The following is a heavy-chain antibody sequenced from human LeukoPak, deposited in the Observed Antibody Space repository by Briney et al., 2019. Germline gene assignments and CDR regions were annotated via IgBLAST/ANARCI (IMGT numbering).Heavy chain of an antibody. CDR3: ARDLRVEDYYDSSGYQNDY. V-gene: IGHV3-21*01. CDR1: GFTFSSYS. D-gene: IGHD3-22*01. CDR2: ISSSSSYI. Sequence: GGSLRLSCAASGFTFSSYSMNWVRQAPGKGLEWVSSISSSSSYIYYAESVKGRFTISRDNAKNSLYLQMSSLRAEDTAVYYCARDLRVEDYYDSSGYQNDYWGQGTLVTVSS. J-gene: IGHJ4*02.